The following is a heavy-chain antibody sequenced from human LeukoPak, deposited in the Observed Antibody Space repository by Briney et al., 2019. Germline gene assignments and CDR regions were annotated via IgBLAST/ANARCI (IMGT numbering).Heavy chain of an antibody. J-gene: IGHJ4*02. CDR1: GGSISSSSYY. Sequence: PSETLSLTCTVSGGSISSSSYYWGWIRQPPGKGLEWIGYIYYNGNTKYNPSLKSRVTISVDTSENQFSLKLSSVTAADTAVYYCARGATMRWSRTRYYFDYWGQGTLVTVSS. CDR3: ARGATMRWSRTRYYFDY. D-gene: IGHD4-23*01. V-gene: IGHV4-61*05. CDR2: IYYNGNT.